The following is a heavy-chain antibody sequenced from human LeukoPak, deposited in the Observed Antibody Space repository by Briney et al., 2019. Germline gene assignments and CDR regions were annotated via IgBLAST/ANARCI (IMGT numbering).Heavy chain of an antibody. J-gene: IGHJ6*02. D-gene: IGHD1-14*01. Sequence: SVKVSCKASGGTFSSYSISWGRQAPGQGLEWMGRIIPILGIANYAQKFQGRVTITADKSTSTAYMEVSSLRSEDTGVYYCARVFQPVSSLTPSKAPPVGGQGTTVPVS. V-gene: IGHV1-69*04. CDR1: GGTFSSYS. CDR3: ARVFQPVSSLTPSKAPPV. CDR2: IIPILGIA.